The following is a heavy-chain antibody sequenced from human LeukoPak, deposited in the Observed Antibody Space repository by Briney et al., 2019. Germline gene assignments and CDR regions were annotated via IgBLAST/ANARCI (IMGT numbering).Heavy chain of an antibody. CDR3: ARAPLRDGYKNGFDY. CDR1: GGSVSSGIYY. V-gene: IGHV4-61*01. Sequence: PSEPLSLTCTVSGGSVSSGIYYWSWIRQPPGKGLEWIGSIYYRGSTNYNPSLKSRVSISVDTSKNQFSLKVSSVTAADTAVYYCARAPLRDGYKNGFDYWGQGTLVTVSS. J-gene: IGHJ4*02. D-gene: IGHD5-24*01. CDR2: IYYRGST.